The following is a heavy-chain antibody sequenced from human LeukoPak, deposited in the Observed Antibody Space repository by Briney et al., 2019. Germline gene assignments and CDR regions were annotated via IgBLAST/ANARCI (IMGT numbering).Heavy chain of an antibody. Sequence: GGSLRLSCAASGFSFSNYGFHWVRQAPGKGLDWVSSISYDSKNIHYADSVKGRFTISRDNSRNTVYLQMNSLRVEDTAVYYCAKTYSRESGYDFFFHYWGQGTRVTVSS. J-gene: IGHJ4*02. CDR2: ISYDSKNI. CDR1: GFSFSNYG. D-gene: IGHD5-12*01. V-gene: IGHV3-30*02. CDR3: AKTYSRESGYDFFFHY.